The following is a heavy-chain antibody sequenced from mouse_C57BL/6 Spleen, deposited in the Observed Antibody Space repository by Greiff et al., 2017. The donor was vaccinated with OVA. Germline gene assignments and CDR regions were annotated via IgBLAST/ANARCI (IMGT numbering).Heavy chain of an antibody. CDR2: IWGDGST. CDR1: GFSLTSYG. J-gene: IGHJ4*01. V-gene: IGHV2-3*01. CDR3: AEFYDSSCYAMDY. D-gene: IGHD1-1*01. Sequence: VKLMESGPGLVAPSQSLSITCTVSGFSLTSYGVSWVRQPPGKGLEWLGVIWGDGSTNYHSALISRLSISKDNTKSQVLLKLNSLQTDDTATYYYAEFYDSSCYAMDYWGQGTSVTVSS.